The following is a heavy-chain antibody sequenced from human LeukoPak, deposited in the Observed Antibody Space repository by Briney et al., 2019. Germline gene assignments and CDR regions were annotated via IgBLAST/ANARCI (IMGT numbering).Heavy chain of an antibody. Sequence: SETLSLTCTVSGGSISSYYWSWIRQPPGKGLEWIGYIYYSGSTNYNPSLKSRVTISVDTSKNQSSLKLNSVTAADTAVYYCARHKGSSWLDAFDIWGQGTMVTVSS. CDR3: ARHKGSSWLDAFDI. CDR1: GGSISSYY. D-gene: IGHD6-13*01. J-gene: IGHJ3*02. CDR2: IYYSGST. V-gene: IGHV4-59*08.